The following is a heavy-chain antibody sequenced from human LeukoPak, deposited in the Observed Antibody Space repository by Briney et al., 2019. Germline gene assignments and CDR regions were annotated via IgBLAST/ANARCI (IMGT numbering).Heavy chain of an antibody. CDR2: IKSDGSRI. CDR3: TRESGGASAGHDY. CDR1: GFTFSDYW. J-gene: IGHJ4*02. D-gene: IGHD4/OR15-4a*01. V-gene: IGHV3-74*03. Sequence: GGSLRLSCAAPGFTFSDYWMQWVRQAPGKGLVWVSRIKSDGSRITYADSVKGRFTISRDNTKSTLYLQMNSLREEDTAVYYCTRESGGASAGHDYWGQGTLVAVSS.